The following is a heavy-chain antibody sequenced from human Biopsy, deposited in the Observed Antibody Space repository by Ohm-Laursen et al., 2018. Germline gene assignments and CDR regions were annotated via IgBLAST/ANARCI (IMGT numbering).Heavy chain of an antibody. Sequence: GSSVKVSCKASGYTFTGYYLHWVRQAPGQGLEWMGWINPMSGGTHYLEKFRGRVTMTRDTSISTAYMEVSSLRSDDTAVYYCAIDGNDFLTDYLKIDQWGQGTLVTVSS. D-gene: IGHD3-9*01. J-gene: IGHJ4*02. CDR2: INPMSGGT. V-gene: IGHV1-2*02. CDR1: GYTFTGYY. CDR3: AIDGNDFLTDYLKIDQ.